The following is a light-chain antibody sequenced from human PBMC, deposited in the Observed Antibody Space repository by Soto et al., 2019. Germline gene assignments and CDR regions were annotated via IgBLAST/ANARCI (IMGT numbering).Light chain of an antibody. CDR1: SSDVGGYNF. CDR3: SSYASSGAL. V-gene: IGLV2-14*03. CDR2: DVS. Sequence: QSVLTQPAPVSGSPGQSITISCTGTSSDVGGYNFVSWYQHHPGKAPKLVIYDVSNRPSGVSNRFSGSKSGNTASLTISGLQAEDEADYYCSSYASSGALLGGGTKVTVL. J-gene: IGLJ2*01.